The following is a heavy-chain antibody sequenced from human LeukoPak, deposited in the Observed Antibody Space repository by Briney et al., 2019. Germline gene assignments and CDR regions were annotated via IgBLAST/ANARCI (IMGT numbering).Heavy chain of an antibody. J-gene: IGHJ4*02. V-gene: IGHV4-59*01. CDR3: TRAVITFGAAVAKGFDC. CDR1: GGSFTTYY. CDR2: IYNSGYT. D-gene: IGHD3-16*01. Sequence: SETLSLTCTVSGGSFTTYYWSWIRQPPGKGLEWMGYIYNSGYTDYNPSLKSRVTMSLDTSKNQFSLNLNSVTAADTAVYYCTRAVITFGAAVAKGFDCWGQGTLVTVSS.